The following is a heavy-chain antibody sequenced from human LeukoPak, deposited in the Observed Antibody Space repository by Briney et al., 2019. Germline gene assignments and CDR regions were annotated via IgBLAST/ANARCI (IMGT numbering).Heavy chain of an antibody. Sequence: AEYLKISCKGSGYGFTSYWIGWVRQQPRKGLEWMGMFYPCDSDTRYSPSFQGQVTISADKSISTAYLQWSSLTASDTAMYYCARRPYDILTGYYIGPNDAFDIWGQGTMVTVSS. CDR1: GYGFTSYW. D-gene: IGHD3-9*01. J-gene: IGHJ3*02. V-gene: IGHV5-51*01. CDR3: ARRPYDILTGYYIGPNDAFDI. CDR2: FYPCDSDT.